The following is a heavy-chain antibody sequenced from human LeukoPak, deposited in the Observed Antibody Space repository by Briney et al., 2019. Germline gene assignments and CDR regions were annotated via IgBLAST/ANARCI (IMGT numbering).Heavy chain of an antibody. CDR1: GYSFSSYW. V-gene: IGHV1-2*02. CDR2: INPNSGGT. J-gene: IGHJ6*02. D-gene: IGHD1-1*01. Sequence: GESLKISCKGSGYSFSSYWIGWVRQAPGQGLEWMGWINPNSGGTKYAQKFQGRVTMTRDTSISTAYMELSRLRSDDTAVYYCAGVRKGSYNTFYGMDVWGQGTTVTVSS. CDR3: AGVRKGSYNTFYGMDV.